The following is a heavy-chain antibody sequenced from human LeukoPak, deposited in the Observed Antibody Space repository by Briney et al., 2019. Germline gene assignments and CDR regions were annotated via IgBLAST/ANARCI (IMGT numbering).Heavy chain of an antibody. D-gene: IGHD1-26*01. CDR2: IYTSGST. Sequence: PSETLSLTCTASGGSISSYYWSWIRQPAGKGLEWIGRIYTSGSTNYNPSLKSRVTMSVDTSKNQFSLKLSSVTAADTAVYYCARDPGWEGPSPYYYYMDVWGKGTTVTVSS. CDR1: GGSISSYY. CDR3: ARDPGWEGPSPYYYYMDV. J-gene: IGHJ6*03. V-gene: IGHV4-4*07.